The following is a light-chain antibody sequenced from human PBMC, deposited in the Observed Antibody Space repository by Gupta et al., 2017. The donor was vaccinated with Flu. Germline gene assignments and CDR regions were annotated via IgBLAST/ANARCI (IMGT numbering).Light chain of an antibody. CDR1: KLGDKF. CDR2: QDT. Sequence: TCSGDKLGDKFACWYQQKPGQSPTLVIYQDTKRPSGIPERVSGSNSGNTATLTVSGTQAMDEADYYCQVWDSSTGVFGGGTKVTVL. J-gene: IGLJ2*01. V-gene: IGLV3-1*01. CDR3: QVWDSSTGV.